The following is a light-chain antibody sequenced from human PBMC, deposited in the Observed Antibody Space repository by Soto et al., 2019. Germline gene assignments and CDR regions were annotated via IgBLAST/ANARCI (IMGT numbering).Light chain of an antibody. CDR1: QSIRRY. V-gene: IGKV1-39*01. CDR2: AAX. CDR3: QQTYRRPKWT. Sequence: IRMTKFPFSVSASLGARVTVTXRASQSIRRYFNWDKQQPVXXPKIXXXAAXCLQSGILSRFSAYGSGRAFTLTISSLQPEEFATSYCQQTYRRPKWTFGQGTKVEIK. J-gene: IGKJ1*01.